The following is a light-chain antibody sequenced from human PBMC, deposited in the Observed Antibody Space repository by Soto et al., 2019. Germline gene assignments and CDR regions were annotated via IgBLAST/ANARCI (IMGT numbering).Light chain of an antibody. J-gene: IGKJ1*01. V-gene: IGKV3-11*01. CDR1: QSVGKY. CDR2: DAS. Sequence: EIVMTQSPATLSLPPGERATLSCRASQSVGKYLVWYQQKPGQAPRLLIYDASNSATGIPARFSGSGSGTGFTHTISSLEPEDLGVYYCQQRGNQPAWTFGQGTKVEIK. CDR3: QQRGNQPAWT.